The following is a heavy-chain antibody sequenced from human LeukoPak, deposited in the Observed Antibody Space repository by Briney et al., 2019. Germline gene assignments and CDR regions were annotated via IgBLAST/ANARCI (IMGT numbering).Heavy chain of an antibody. J-gene: IGHJ5*02. D-gene: IGHD4-11*01. CDR2: IYTSGST. CDR1: GVSISSSSYY. Sequence: SQTLSLTCTVSGVSISSSSYYWSWIRQPAGKGLEWIGRIYTSGSTNYNPSLKSRVTISVDTSKNQFSLKLSSVTAADTAVYYCARDTVTNWFDTWGQGTLVTVSS. CDR3: ARDTVTNWFDT. V-gene: IGHV4-61*02.